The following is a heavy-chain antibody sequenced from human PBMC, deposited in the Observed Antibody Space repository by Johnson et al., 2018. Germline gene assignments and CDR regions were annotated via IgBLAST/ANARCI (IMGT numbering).Heavy chain of an antibody. D-gene: IGHD4-23*01. Sequence: QVQLVESGGGVVQPGRSLRLSCAASGFTFSSYAMHWVRQAPGKGLEWVAVISYDGSNKYYADSVKGRFTISRDNSKNTLYLQMNSLRAEDTGVYYCARASDYGGNSEDYMDVWGKGTTVTVSS. CDR3: ARASDYGGNSEDYMDV. V-gene: IGHV3-30-3*01. CDR2: ISYDGSNK. CDR1: GFTFSSYA. J-gene: IGHJ6*03.